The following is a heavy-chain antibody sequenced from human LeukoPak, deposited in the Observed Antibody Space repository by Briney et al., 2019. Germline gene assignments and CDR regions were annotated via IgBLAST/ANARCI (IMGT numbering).Heavy chain of an antibody. V-gene: IGHV3-30*04. CDR1: GFTFSTYA. D-gene: IGHD1-14*01. J-gene: IGHJ4*02. CDR2: TSHAGSNQ. CDR3: ARDPPDQ. Sequence: GGSLRLSCAASGFTFSTYAMHWVRQAPGKGLEWVAVTSHAGSNQYYADSVKGRFTISRDNTRNTLFLQMNSLRAEDTAVYYCARDPPDQWGQGTLVTVFS.